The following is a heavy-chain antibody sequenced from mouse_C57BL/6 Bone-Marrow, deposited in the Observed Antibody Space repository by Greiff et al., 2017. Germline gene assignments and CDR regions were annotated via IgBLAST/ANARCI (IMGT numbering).Heavy chain of an antibody. D-gene: IGHD2-5*01. CDR3: ARGYNSKYSYMDD. V-gene: IGHV1-75*01. CDR2: IVPGSGST. Sequence: QVQLLQSGPELVKPGASVKISCKASGYTFSDYYINWVNQTPGKGLEWIGWIVPGSGSTYYNENVKGKSTLTVDNSNSNSYLLISSLKSEDSAVYFCARGYNSKYSYMDDWGKGTSVTVSS. J-gene: IGHJ1*03. CDR1: GYTFSDYY.